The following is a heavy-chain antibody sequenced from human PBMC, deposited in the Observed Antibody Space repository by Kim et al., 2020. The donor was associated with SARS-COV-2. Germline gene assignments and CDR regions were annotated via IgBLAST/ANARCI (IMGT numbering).Heavy chain of an antibody. J-gene: IGHJ4*02. CDR3: ARSVIGWYYFDY. D-gene: IGHD6-19*01. Sequence: SETLSLTCTVSGGSISSGSYFWSWIRQPAGKGLEWIGRIYTSGSTNYNPSLKSRVTISVDTSKNQFSLKLSSVTAADTAVYYCARSVIGWYYFDYWGQGTLVTVSS. CDR1: GGSISSGSYF. CDR2: IYTSGST. V-gene: IGHV4-61*02.